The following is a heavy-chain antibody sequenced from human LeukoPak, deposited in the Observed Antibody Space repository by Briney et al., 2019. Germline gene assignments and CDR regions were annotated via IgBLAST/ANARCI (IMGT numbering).Heavy chain of an antibody. J-gene: IGHJ5*02. CDR2: IIPILGIA. CDR3: ASVLSGIAVAGSFDP. CDR1: GGTFSSCA. D-gene: IGHD6-19*01. V-gene: IGHV1-69*04. Sequence: GASVKVSCKASGGTFSSCAISWVRQAPGQGLEWMGRIIPILGIANYAQKFQGRVTITADKSTSTAYMELSSLRSEDTAVYYCASVLSGIAVAGSFDPWGQGTLVTVSS.